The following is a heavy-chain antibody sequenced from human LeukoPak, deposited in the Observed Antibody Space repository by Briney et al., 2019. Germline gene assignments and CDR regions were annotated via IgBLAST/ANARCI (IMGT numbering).Heavy chain of an antibody. CDR1: EFTFSSYS. CDR3: ARDQTPHYYDSSGYYRNDAFDI. J-gene: IGHJ3*02. D-gene: IGHD3-22*01. CDR2: TSSSSTI. Sequence: GGSLRLSCAASEFTFSSYSMNWVRQAPGKGLEWVSYTSSSSTIYYADSVKGRFTISRDNAKNSLYLQMNSLRDEVTAVYYCARDQTPHYYDSSGYYRNDAFDIWGQGTMVTVSS. V-gene: IGHV3-48*02.